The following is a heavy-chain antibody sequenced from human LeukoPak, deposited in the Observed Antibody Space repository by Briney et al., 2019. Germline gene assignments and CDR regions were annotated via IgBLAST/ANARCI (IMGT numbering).Heavy chain of an antibody. J-gene: IGHJ3*02. CDR2: INTNTGNP. Sequence: ASVKVSCKASGYTFTSYAMNWVRQAPGQGLEWMGWINTNTGNPTYAQGFTGRFVFSLDTSVSTAYLQISSLKAEDTAVYYCATVGDYGPPNPAFDIWGQGTMVTVSS. D-gene: IGHD4-17*01. CDR1: GYTFTSYA. V-gene: IGHV7-4-1*02. CDR3: ATVGDYGPPNPAFDI.